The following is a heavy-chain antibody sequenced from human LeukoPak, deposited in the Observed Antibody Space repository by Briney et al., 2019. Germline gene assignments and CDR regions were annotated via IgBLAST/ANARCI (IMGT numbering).Heavy chain of an antibody. Sequence: GGSLRLSCAASGFTFSSNEMNWVRQAPGKGLEWVSYISSSGSTIYYADSVKGRFTIFRDNAKNSLYLQMNSLRAEDTAVYYCARDVAPIDYWGQGALVTVPS. CDR3: ARDVAPIDY. CDR1: GFTFSSNE. CDR2: ISSSGSTI. J-gene: IGHJ4*02. V-gene: IGHV3-48*03.